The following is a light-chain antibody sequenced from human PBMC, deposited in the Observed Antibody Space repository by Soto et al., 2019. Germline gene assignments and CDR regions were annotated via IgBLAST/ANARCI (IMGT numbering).Light chain of an antibody. CDR1: SSDVGYYSY. CDR3: CSFAGSYTLYV. J-gene: IGLJ1*01. V-gene: IGLV2-11*01. CDR2: DVS. Sequence: QSVLTQPRSVSGSPGQSVTISCTGTSSDVGYYSYVSWFQQHPGKAPKLMIYDVSKRPSGVPDRFSGSKSGNTASLTISGLQAEDEADYYCCSFAGSYTLYVFGTGTKVPVL.